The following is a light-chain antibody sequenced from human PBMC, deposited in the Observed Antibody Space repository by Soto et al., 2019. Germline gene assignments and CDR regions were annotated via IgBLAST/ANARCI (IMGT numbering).Light chain of an antibody. CDR2: DAS. J-gene: IGKJ2*01. V-gene: IGKV1-5*01. CDR1: QRINSW. CDR3: QQYYSYSFT. Sequence: DIQMIQSPSSLSASVGDRVTITSRSSQRINSWLAWYQPKQGKAPKLXIFDASTLQSGVPSRFRGSGAGRECTLTISSLQPDDFATDCCQQYYSYSFTFGQGTKVDIK.